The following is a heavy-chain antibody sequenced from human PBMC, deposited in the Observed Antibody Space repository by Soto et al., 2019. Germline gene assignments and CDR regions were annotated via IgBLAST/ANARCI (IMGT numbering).Heavy chain of an antibody. CDR3: ARGPSPLAY. Sequence: QLQQSGPGLLKPSQTLSLTCAVSGDSVSSNNAAWNWIRQSPSRGLEWLGRTYYRSRWYSYYAKSVKSRITINADTSKNQFSLHLNSVTPQDTAVYYCARGPSPLAYWGRGTAVTVSS. CDR2: TYYRSRWYS. V-gene: IGHV6-1*01. J-gene: IGHJ4*02. D-gene: IGHD6-6*01. CDR1: GDSVSSNNAA.